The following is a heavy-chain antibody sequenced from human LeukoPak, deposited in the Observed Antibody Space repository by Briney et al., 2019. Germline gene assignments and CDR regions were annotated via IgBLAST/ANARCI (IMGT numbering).Heavy chain of an antibody. Sequence: PGPSLILSCASSGFTFSCYAMHRVRSGPGEGLDFVAFISCGGSIKYYADSVKGRFPSSRDNSNNTLHVQMNSLRGEDTAEYYCPRDPRWLGAGTAGSWFDPWGERTLVTVSS. CDR1: GFTFSCYA. D-gene: IGHD6-19*01. V-gene: IGHV3-30-3*01. CDR3: PRDPRWLGAGTAGSWFDP. J-gene: IGHJ5*02. CDR2: ISCGGSIK.